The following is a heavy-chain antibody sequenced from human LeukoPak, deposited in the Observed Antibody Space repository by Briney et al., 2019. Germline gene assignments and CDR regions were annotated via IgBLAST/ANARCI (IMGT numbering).Heavy chain of an antibody. V-gene: IGHV3-48*03. CDR3: ARRRSCSGGSCYSHFDY. CDR2: IGSSGGPI. CDR1: GFTFSGYE. Sequence: PGGSLRLSCAASGFTFSGYEMNWVRQAPGKGLEWLSYIGSSGGPIYYADSVKGRFTISRDNAKNSLYLQMNSLRAEDTAVYYCARRRSCSGGSCYSHFDYWGQGTRVTVSS. J-gene: IGHJ4*02. D-gene: IGHD2-15*01.